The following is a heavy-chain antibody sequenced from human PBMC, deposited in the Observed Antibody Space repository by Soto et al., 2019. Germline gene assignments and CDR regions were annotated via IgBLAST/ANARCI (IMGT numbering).Heavy chain of an antibody. Sequence: EVQLLESGGGLVQPGGSLRLSCAASGFTFSSFAMTWVRQAPGKELQWVSSISGSGRGTYCANSVKGRCTISRDNSKNTLDLHMHSLRTEDTAVYYCAKGSRHCDSTSCYSLSAFDLWGQGTMVTVSS. V-gene: IGHV3-23*01. D-gene: IGHD2-2*02. J-gene: IGHJ3*01. CDR2: ISGSGRGT. CDR1: GFTFSSFA. CDR3: AKGSRHCDSTSCYSLSAFDL.